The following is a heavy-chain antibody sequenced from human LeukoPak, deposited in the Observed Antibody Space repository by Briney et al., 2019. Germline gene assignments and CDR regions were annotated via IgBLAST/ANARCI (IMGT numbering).Heavy chain of an antibody. Sequence: GGSLRLSCAASGFTFSGSAMHWVRQASGKGLEWVGRIRSKANSYATAYAASVKGRFTISRDDSKNTAYLQMNSLKTEDTAVYYCTRTQQQLGYYYYYGMDVWGQGTTVTVSS. V-gene: IGHV3-73*01. CDR2: IRSKANSYAT. D-gene: IGHD6-13*01. CDR3: TRTQQQLGYYYYYGMDV. CDR1: GFTFSGSA. J-gene: IGHJ6*02.